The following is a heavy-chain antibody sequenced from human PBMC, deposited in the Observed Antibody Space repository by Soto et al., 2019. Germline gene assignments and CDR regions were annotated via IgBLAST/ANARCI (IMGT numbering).Heavy chain of an antibody. D-gene: IGHD3-22*01. CDR2: ISAYNGNT. CDR3: ARVAGRYYYDSSGYYPDY. CDR1: GYTFTSYG. Sequence: ASVKVSCKASGYTFTSYGISWVRQAPGQGLEWMGWISAYNGNTNYAQKLQGRVTMTTDTSTSTAYMELRGLRSDDTAVYYCARVAGRYYYDSSGYYPDYWGQGTLVTVSS. V-gene: IGHV1-18*01. J-gene: IGHJ4*02.